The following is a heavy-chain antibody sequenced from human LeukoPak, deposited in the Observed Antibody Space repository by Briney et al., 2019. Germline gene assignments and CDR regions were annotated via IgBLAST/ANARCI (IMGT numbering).Heavy chain of an antibody. V-gene: IGHV1-2*02. CDR3: AREGDGLLSKDFDY. Sequence: GASVKVSCKASGYTFSGYYIHWVRQAPGQGLEWMGYSSPNSGGANSAQKFRGRVTMTRDTSISTAYMELTRLGSDGTAVYYCAREGDGLLSKDFDYWGQGTLVTVSS. D-gene: IGHD2-15*01. J-gene: IGHJ4*02. CDR1: GYTFSGYY. CDR2: SSPNSGGA.